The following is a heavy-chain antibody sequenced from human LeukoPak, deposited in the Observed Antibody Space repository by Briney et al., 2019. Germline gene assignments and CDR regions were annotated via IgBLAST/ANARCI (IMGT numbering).Heavy chain of an antibody. CDR2: IYHSGST. CDR3: ARGHNEYQLLLGYYFDY. D-gene: IGHD2-2*01. V-gene: IGHV4-30-2*01. J-gene: IGHJ4*02. CDR1: GGSISSGGYY. Sequence: RPSQTLSLTCTVSGGSISSGGYYWSWIRQPPGKGLEWIGYIYHSGSTYYNPSLKSRVTISVDRSKNQFSLKLSSVTAADTAVYYCARGHNEYQLLLGYYFDYWGQGTLVTVSS.